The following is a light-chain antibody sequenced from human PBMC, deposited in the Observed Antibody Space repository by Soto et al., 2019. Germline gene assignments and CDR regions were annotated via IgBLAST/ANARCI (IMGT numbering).Light chain of an antibody. Sequence: QSVLTQPASVSGSPGQSITISCTGTSSDVGGYNYVSWYQQHPGNTPKLMIYDVSNRPSGVSNRFSGSKSGNTASLTISGLQAEDEADYYCSSYTSSSTLDVVFGGGTTVTVL. CDR3: SSYTSSSTLDVV. V-gene: IGLV2-14*01. CDR1: SSDVGGYNY. J-gene: IGLJ2*01. CDR2: DVS.